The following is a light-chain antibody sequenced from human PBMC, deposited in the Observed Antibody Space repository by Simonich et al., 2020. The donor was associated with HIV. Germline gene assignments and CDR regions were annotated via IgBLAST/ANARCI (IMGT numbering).Light chain of an antibody. J-gene: IGKJ2*01. CDR2: WAS. CDR1: QSVLYSSNNKNY. Sequence: DIVMTQSPDSLAVSLGERVTINCKSSQSVLYSSNNKNYLAWYQQKPGQPPKLLIYWASTRESGVPDRFSGSGSGTDFTLTINSLQAEDVAVYYCQQYYSTLSYTFGQGTKLEIK. V-gene: IGKV4-1*01. CDR3: QQYYSTLSYT.